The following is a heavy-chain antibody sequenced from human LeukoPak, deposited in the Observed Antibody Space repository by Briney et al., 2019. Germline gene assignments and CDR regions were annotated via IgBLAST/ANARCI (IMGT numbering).Heavy chain of an antibody. D-gene: IGHD3-16*01. CDR3: ARDSSYEFDI. J-gene: IGHJ3*02. CDR2: ISSSSSNI. CDR1: GFTFSSYS. Sequence: PGGSLRRSCAASGFTFSSYSMNWVRQAPGKGLEWVSYISSSSSNIKYGDSVKGRFTISRDNAKNSLYLQMNSLRDEDTAVYYCARDSSYEFDIWRQGTVVTVSS. V-gene: IGHV3-48*02.